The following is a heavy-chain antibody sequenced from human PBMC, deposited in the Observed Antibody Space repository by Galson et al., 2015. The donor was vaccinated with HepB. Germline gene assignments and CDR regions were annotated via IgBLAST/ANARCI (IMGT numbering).Heavy chain of an antibody. D-gene: IGHD2-15*01. CDR3: ARVVVAAYYYYYGMDV. CDR2: ISAYNGNT. J-gene: IGHJ6*02. CDR1: GYTFTSYG. Sequence: SVKVSCKASGYTFTSYGISWVRQAPGQGLEWMGWISAYNGNTNYAQKLQGRVTMTTDTSTSTAYMELRSLRSDDTAVYYCARVVVAAYYYYYGMDVWGQGTTVTVSS. V-gene: IGHV1-18*01.